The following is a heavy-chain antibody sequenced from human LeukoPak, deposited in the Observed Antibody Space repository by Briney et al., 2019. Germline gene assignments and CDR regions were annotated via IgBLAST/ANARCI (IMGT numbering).Heavy chain of an antibody. V-gene: IGHV4-34*01. D-gene: IGHD3-10*01. J-gene: IGHJ5*02. Sequence: SETLSLTCAVYGGSFSGYYWSWIRQPPGKGLEWIGEINHSGSTNYNPSLKSRVTISVDTSKNQFSLKLSSVTAADTAVYYCARGIRYYGSGSERFDPWGQGALVTVSS. CDR3: ARGIRYYGSGSERFDP. CDR1: GGSFSGYY. CDR2: INHSGST.